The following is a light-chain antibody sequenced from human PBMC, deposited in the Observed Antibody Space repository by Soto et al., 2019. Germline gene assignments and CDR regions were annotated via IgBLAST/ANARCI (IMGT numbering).Light chain of an antibody. J-gene: IGKJ1*01. CDR3: QQYNNWPPWT. Sequence: EIVVTQSPATLSVSPGERATLSCRASQNIRSNLAWYQQIPGQAPRLLIHGASTRATGIPARFSGSGSGAEFTLTISGLQSEDYAVYYCQQYNNWPPWTFGQGTKV. V-gene: IGKV3-15*01. CDR1: QNIRSN. CDR2: GAS.